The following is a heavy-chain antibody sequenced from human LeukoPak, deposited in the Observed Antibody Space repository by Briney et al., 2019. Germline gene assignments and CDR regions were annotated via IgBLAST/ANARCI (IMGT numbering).Heavy chain of an antibody. Sequence: GGSLRLSCAASGFTVSSNYMSWVRQAPGKGLEWVSVIYSGGSTYYADSVKGRFTISRDNSKNTLYLQMNSLRAEDTAVYYCARGSGYDYNYYYYMDVWGKGTTVTVSS. D-gene: IGHD5-12*01. CDR2: IYSGGST. J-gene: IGHJ6*03. CDR3: ARGSGYDYNYYYYMDV. CDR1: GFTVSSNY. V-gene: IGHV3-53*01.